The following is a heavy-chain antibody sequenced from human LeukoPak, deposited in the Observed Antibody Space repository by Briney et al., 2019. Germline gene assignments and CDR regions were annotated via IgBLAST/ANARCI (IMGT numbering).Heavy chain of an antibody. D-gene: IGHD3-9*01. CDR3: ARVLRYFDWSGWFDP. V-gene: IGHV1-69*06. CDR1: GGTFSSYA. Sequence: GASVKVTCKASGGTFSSYAISWVRLPPAQGLEWMGVIIPIFGTANYSHKFQGRVTITADKSTSTDYMELSSLRSEDTAVYYCARVLRYFDWSGWFDPWGQGTLVTVSS. J-gene: IGHJ5*02. CDR2: IIPIFGTA.